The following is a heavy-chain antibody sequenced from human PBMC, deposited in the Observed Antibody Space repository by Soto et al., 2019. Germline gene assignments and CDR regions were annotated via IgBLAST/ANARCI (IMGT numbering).Heavy chain of an antibody. CDR1: GGSISSGGYY. CDR2: MYYSGST. CDR3: ARGGGSGSYYFDY. J-gene: IGHJ4*02. D-gene: IGHD1-26*01. V-gene: IGHV4-61*08. Sequence: SETLSLTCTVSGGSISSGGYYWSWIRQHPGKGLEWIGYMYYSGSTNYIPSLKSRVTISVDTSKNQFSLKLSSVTAADTAVYYCARGGGSGSYYFDYWGQGTLVTGSS.